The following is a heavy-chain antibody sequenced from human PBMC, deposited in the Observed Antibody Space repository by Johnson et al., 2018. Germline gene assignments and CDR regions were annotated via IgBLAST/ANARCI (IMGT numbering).Heavy chain of an antibody. J-gene: IGHJ6*02. D-gene: IGHD4-17*01. CDR1: GFTFSSYA. CDR3: AKDLRRGGTVTTPDAHYYYGMDV. CDR2: ISGSGGST. Sequence: VQLVQSGGGLVQPGGSLRLSCAASGFTFSSYAMSWVRQAPGKGLEWVSAISGSGGSTYYADSVKGRFTIPRDNSKNTLYLQMNSLVAEDTAVYYCAKDLRRGGTVTTPDAHYYYGMDVWGQGTTVTVSS. V-gene: IGHV3-23*04.